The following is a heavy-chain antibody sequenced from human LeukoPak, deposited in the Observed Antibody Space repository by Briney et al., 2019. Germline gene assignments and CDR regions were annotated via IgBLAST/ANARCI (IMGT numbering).Heavy chain of an antibody. CDR3: ARGRYYHEP. V-gene: IGHV1-46*01. D-gene: IGHD1-26*01. CDR1: GYTFSNYY. CDR2: INPSSGST. J-gene: IGHJ5*02. Sequence: ASVTVSCKASGYTFSNYYINWVRQAPGQGLEWMGIINPSSGSTTYAQKFQGSVTMTRDTSTSTVYMELSSLRFEDTAVYYCARGRYYHEPWGQGTLVTVSS.